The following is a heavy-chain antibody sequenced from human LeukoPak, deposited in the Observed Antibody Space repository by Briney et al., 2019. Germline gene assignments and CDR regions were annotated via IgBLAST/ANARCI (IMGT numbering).Heavy chain of an antibody. CDR1: GYTFTSYG. Sequence: ASVKVSCKASGYTFTSYGITWVRQAPGQGLEWMGWISAYNGNTNYAQKLQGRVTMTTDTSTSTAYMELRSLRSDDTAVYYCVRGGGAAADYSYYYMDVWGKGTAVTVSS. D-gene: IGHD6-13*01. CDR3: VRGGGAAADYSYYYMDV. J-gene: IGHJ6*03. CDR2: ISAYNGNT. V-gene: IGHV1-18*01.